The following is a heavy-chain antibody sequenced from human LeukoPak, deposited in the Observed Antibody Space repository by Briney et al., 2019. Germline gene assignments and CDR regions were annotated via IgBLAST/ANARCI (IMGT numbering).Heavy chain of an antibody. V-gene: IGHV3-30*04. Sequence: PGRSLRLSCAASGFTFSSYGMHWVRQAPGKGLEWVALISYDGSNKYYADSVKGRFTISRDNSKNTLYLQMNSLRAEDTALYYCARDNQQLGDYYYYMDVWGKGTTVTVSS. D-gene: IGHD6-13*01. CDR3: ARDNQQLGDYYYYMDV. CDR1: GFTFSSYG. J-gene: IGHJ6*03. CDR2: ISYDGSNK.